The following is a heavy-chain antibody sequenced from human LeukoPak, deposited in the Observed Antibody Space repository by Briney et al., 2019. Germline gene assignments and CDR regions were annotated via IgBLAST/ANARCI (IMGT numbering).Heavy chain of an antibody. CDR1: GFTLRRYA. D-gene: IGHD2-2*01. Sequence: GGSLRLSCAASGFTLRRYAMSWVRQAPGERREWVSDIICSGGSTYYADSVKGRFTISRDNSKNTLYLQMNSLRAEGTAVYYCAKSPALPVVPAAPFDPSGEGKLVTLSS. V-gene: IGHV3-23*01. CDR2: IICSGGST. CDR3: AKSPALPVVPAAPFDP. J-gene: IGHJ5*02.